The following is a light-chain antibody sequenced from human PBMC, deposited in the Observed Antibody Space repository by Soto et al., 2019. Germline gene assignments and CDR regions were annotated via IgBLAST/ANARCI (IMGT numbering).Light chain of an antibody. CDR1: QSVSSSY. CDR3: QQYGSSPYT. V-gene: IGKV3-20*01. J-gene: IGKJ2*01. Sequence: EVVLTQSPATLSLSPGERATLSCRASQSVSSSYLAWYQQKPGQAPRLLIYGASSRATGIPDRFSGSGSGTDFTLTISRLEPADFAVYYCQQYGSSPYTFGQGTKLEIK. CDR2: GAS.